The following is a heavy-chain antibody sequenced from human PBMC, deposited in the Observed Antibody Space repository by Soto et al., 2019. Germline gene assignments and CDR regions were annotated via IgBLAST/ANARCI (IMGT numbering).Heavy chain of an antibody. CDR1: GGSFSGYY. Sequence: PSETLSLTCAVYGGSFSGYYWSWIRQPPGKGLDWIGEINHSGSTNYNPSLKSRVTISVDTSKNQFSLKLSSVTAADTAVYYCARGRHILTGYYVVRGNWLDPWGQGTLVTVSS. J-gene: IGHJ5*02. CDR2: INHSGST. V-gene: IGHV4-34*01. CDR3: ARGRHILTGYYVVRGNWLDP. D-gene: IGHD3-9*01.